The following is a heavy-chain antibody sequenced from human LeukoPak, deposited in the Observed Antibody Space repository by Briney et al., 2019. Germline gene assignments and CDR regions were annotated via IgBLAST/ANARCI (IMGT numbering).Heavy chain of an antibody. CDR2: INPNSGGT. D-gene: IGHD5-12*01. CDR3: AREGVATIGAGGYSYYGMDV. Sequence: GASVKVSCKASGYTFTGYYMHWVRQAPGQGIEWMGWINPNSGGTNYAQKFQGRVTMTRDTSISTAYMELSRLRSDDTAVYYCAREGVATIGAGGYSYYGMDVWGQGTTVTVSS. V-gene: IGHV1-2*02. CDR1: GYTFTGYY. J-gene: IGHJ6*02.